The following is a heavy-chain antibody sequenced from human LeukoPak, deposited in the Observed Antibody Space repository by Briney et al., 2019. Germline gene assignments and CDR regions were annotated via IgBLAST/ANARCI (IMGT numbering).Heavy chain of an antibody. Sequence: GGSLRLSCAASGFTVSRKYMSWVRQAPGKGLEWVSVIYSGGSTYYAGSVKGRFIISRDNAKNSVYLQMNSLRAEDTAVYYCALIAVDWQQPFDYWGQGTLVTVSS. CDR1: GFTVSRKY. CDR2: IYSGGST. J-gene: IGHJ4*02. V-gene: IGHV3-66*01. D-gene: IGHD6-13*01. CDR3: ALIAVDWQQPFDY.